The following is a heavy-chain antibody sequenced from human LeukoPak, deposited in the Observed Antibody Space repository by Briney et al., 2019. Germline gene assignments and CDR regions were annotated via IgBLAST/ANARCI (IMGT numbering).Heavy chain of an antibody. Sequence: GGSLRLSCAGSGFTFSIYSMQWVRQAPGKGLEWVSYISSSRGTIWYADSVKGRFTISRDNAKSSLYLQMNSLRAEDTAVYYCARDLVGTNPDSFDVWSQGTMVTVSS. J-gene: IGHJ3*01. CDR2: ISSSRGTI. CDR3: ARDLVGTNPDSFDV. D-gene: IGHD1-1*01. V-gene: IGHV3-48*04. CDR1: GFTFSIYS.